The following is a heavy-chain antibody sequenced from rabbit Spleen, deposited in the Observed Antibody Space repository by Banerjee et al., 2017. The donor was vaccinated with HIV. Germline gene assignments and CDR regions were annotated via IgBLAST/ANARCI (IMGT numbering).Heavy chain of an antibody. CDR1: GIDFSSYG. CDR3: ARDWRYDDYDL. J-gene: IGHJ3*01. D-gene: IGHD2-1*01. CDR2: IYPGFGIK. V-gene: IGHV1S47*01. Sequence: QEELVESGGGLVKPGGSLKLSCKASGIDFSSYGIHWVRQAPGKGLEWIAYIYPGFGIKNYADSMKGRFTVSSYNAQNTVFLQMTSLTASDTATYFCARDWRYDDYDLWGQGTLVTVS.